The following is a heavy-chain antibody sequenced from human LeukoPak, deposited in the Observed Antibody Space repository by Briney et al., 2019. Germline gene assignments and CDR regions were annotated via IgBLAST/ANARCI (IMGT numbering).Heavy chain of an antibody. CDR1: GFTFSTYA. J-gene: IGHJ4*02. CDR2: ISNDASIK. V-gene: IGHV3-30-3*01. Sequence: GGSLRLSCAASGFTFSTYALHWVRQAQDNGLDWVAVISNDASIKYYADSVKGRFTISRDNSKSTLFLQMNSLRIDDTAVYYCARASVGAPAASPIDYWGQGTLVTVSS. D-gene: IGHD2-2*01. CDR3: ARASVGAPAASPIDY.